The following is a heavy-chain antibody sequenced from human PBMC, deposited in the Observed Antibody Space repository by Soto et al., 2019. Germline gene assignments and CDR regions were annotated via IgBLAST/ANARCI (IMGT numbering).Heavy chain of an antibody. CDR2: IYSGGST. V-gene: IGHV3-66*01. J-gene: IGHJ6*02. Sequence: GSLRLSCAASGFTVSSNYMSWVRQAPGKGLEWVSVIYSGGSTYYADSVKGRFTISRDNSKNTLYLQMNSLRAEDTAVYYCARDQTKYYDFWSGSALDVSGQGTTVTVSS. CDR1: GFTVSSNY. CDR3: ARDQTKYYDFWSGSALDV. D-gene: IGHD3-3*01.